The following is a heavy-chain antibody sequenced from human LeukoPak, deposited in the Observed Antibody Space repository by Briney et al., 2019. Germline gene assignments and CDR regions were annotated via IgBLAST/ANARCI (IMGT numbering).Heavy chain of an antibody. J-gene: IGHJ6*03. Sequence: GGSLRLSCAASGFTFTSYAMSWVRQAPGEGLEWVSAISGSGGSTYYAESVKGRVTISKDKSKNTLYLQMKSLRAEDTAVYYCAKLAWYLDYYYYMDVWGKGTTVTISS. V-gene: IGHV3-23*01. D-gene: IGHD3/OR15-3a*01. CDR1: GFTFTSYA. CDR3: AKLAWYLDYYYYMDV. CDR2: ISGSGGST.